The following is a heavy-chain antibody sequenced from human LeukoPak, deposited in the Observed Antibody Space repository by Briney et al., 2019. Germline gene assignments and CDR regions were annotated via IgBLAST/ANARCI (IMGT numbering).Heavy chain of an antibody. CDR2: ISSSI. J-gene: IGHJ2*01. CDR3: ARTMNSGSPRPLDL. V-gene: IGHV3-48*03. Sequence: PGGSLRLSCAASGFTFSSYEMNWVRQAPGKGLEWVSYISSSIYDADSVKGRFTVPRDNAKNSLYLQMNSLGAEDTAVYYCARTMNSGSPRPLDLWGRGTLVTVSS. D-gene: IGHD1-26*01. CDR1: GFTFSSYE.